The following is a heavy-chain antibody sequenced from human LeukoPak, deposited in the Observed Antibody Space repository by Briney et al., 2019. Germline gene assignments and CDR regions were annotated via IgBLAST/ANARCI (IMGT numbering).Heavy chain of an antibody. Sequence: GASLRLSCAASGFTFSSYALSWVRPAPGQGLEWVSAISGSGGSTYYADSVKGRFTISRDNSKNTLYLQMNSLRAEDTAVYYCARLSRDYYDSSGYYWYRFYFDYWGQGTLVTVSS. D-gene: IGHD3-22*01. CDR3: ARLSRDYYDSSGYYWYRFYFDY. CDR2: ISGSGGST. V-gene: IGHV3-23*01. CDR1: GFTFSSYA. J-gene: IGHJ4*02.